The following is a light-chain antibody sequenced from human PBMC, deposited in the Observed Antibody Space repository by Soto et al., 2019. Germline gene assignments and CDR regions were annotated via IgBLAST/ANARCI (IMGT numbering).Light chain of an antibody. CDR1: QSVKSN. Sequence: EIVMTQSPATLSVSPGERATLSCRASQSVKSNSAWYQQKPGQAPRLLIYGASTRATGIPVRFSGSGSGTEFTLTISSLQSEDFAVYFCQQYHNWPGTFGQGTKV. V-gene: IGKV3-15*01. CDR2: GAS. J-gene: IGKJ1*01. CDR3: QQYHNWPGT.